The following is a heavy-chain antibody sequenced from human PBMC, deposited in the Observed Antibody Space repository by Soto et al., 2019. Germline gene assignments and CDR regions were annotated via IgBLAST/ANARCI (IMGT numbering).Heavy chain of an antibody. CDR1: GFTFSNSW. CDR2: INADGTST. V-gene: IGHV3-74*01. J-gene: IGHJ4*02. CDR3: VKVLARGVGVPRFYFDS. Sequence: GGSLRLSCAASGFTFSNSWMHWVRQVSGKGLEWVSRINADGTSTSYADSVKGRFTISRDNAKNTLYPHVNSLRAEDTAVYYCVKVLARGVGVPRFYFDSWGQGALVTVSS. D-gene: IGHD2-2*01.